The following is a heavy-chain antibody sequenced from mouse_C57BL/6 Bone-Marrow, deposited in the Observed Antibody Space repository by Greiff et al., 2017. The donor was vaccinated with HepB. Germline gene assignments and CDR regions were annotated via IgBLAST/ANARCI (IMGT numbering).Heavy chain of an antibody. CDR1: GYSITSGYY. D-gene: IGHD1-1*01. Sequence: EVKLMESGPGLVKPSQSLSLTCSVTGYSITSGYYWNWIRQFPGNKLEWMGYISYDGSNNYNPSLKNRISITRDTAKNQFFLKLNSVTTEDTATYYCARGTSYYYGSSYWFAYWGQGTLVTVSA. CDR3: ARGTSYYYGSSYWFAY. J-gene: IGHJ3*01. CDR2: ISYDGSN. V-gene: IGHV3-6*01.